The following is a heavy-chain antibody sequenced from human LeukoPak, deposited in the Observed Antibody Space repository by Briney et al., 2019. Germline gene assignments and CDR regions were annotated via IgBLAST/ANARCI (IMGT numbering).Heavy chain of an antibody. D-gene: IGHD5-18*01. CDR1: GFTFSSYD. J-gene: IGHJ4*02. Sequence: GGSLRLSCAASGFTFSSYDMNWVRQAPGKGLEWVSSISSRSSYIYYANSVKGRFTISRDNARNLLFLQMNSLRAGDTAVYYCARDGLNVDTSSWGQGTLVTVSS. CDR2: ISSRSSYI. CDR3: ARDGLNVDTSS. V-gene: IGHV3-21*01.